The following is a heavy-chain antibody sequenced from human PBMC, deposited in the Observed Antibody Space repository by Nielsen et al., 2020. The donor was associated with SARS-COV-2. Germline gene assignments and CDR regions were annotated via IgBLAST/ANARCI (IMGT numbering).Heavy chain of an antibody. CDR1: GYTFTNSW. V-gene: IGHV5-10-1*01. Sequence: GESLKISCQGSGYTFTNSWITWMRQMPGKGLEWLGRIDPRDSYTNYSPSFQGHVTISVDKSINTAYLQWNSLKASDTAMYFCARRGIDDNSGHYPFLDAFAIWGQGTMVTVSS. CDR3: ARRGIDDNSGHYPFLDAFAI. D-gene: IGHD3-22*01. CDR2: IDPRDSYT. J-gene: IGHJ3*02.